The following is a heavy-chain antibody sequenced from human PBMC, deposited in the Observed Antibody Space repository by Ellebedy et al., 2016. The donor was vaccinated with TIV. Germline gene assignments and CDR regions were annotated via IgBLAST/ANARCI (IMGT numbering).Heavy chain of an antibody. V-gene: IGHV3-23*01. J-gene: IGHJ4*02. CDR3: AREVCGSGLFDY. D-gene: IGHD3-16*01. CDR2: ISGSGDTT. CDR1: GFTFSNYG. Sequence: PGGSLRLSCAASGFTFSNYGMNWVRQVPGKGLEWVSDISGSGDTTYYADSVKCRFTFSRDNSKNTVYLQMNSLRAEDTAVYYCAREVCGSGLFDYWGQGTLVTVSS.